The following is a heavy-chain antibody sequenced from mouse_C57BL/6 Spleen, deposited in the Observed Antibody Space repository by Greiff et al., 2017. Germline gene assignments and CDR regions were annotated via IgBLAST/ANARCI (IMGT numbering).Heavy chain of an antibody. J-gene: IGHJ4*01. Sequence: VQLQQSGAELAKPGASVKLSCKASGYTFTSYWMHWVKQRPGQGLEWIGYINPSSGYTKYNQKFKDKATLTADQSSSTAYMQLSSLTYEDSAVYYCARAQLEAMDYWGQGTSGTVSS. CDR3: ARAQLEAMDY. V-gene: IGHV1-7*01. D-gene: IGHD3-1*01. CDR2: INPSSGYT. CDR1: GYTFTSYW.